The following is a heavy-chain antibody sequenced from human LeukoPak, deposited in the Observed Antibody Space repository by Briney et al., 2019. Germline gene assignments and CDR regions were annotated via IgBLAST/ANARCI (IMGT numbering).Heavy chain of an antibody. Sequence: GGSLRLSCAASGFTFSSYAMSWVRQAPGKGLEWVSAISGSGGSTYYADSVKGRFTISRDNSKNTLYLQMNSLRPEDTAVYYCAKDRKIFGVANGAFDIWGQGTMVTVSP. V-gene: IGHV3-23*01. CDR1: GFTFSSYA. D-gene: IGHD3-3*01. CDR3: AKDRKIFGVANGAFDI. CDR2: ISGSGGST. J-gene: IGHJ3*02.